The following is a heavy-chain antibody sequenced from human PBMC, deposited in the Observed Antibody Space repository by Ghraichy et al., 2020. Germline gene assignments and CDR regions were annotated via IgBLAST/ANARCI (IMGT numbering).Heavy chain of an antibody. J-gene: IGHJ1*01. V-gene: IGHV3-23*01. D-gene: IGHD6-13*01. CDR1: GFTFSSYA. Sequence: GGSLRLSCAASGFTFSSYAMSWVRQAPGKGLEWVSSISGSGGNTYYADSVKGRFTISRDNSKNTMCLQMNSLRAEDTAVYYCAKDRGWAAAGSYTEFFQHSGQGTRATVSS. CDR3: AKDRGWAAAGSYTEFFQH. CDR2: ISGSGGNT.